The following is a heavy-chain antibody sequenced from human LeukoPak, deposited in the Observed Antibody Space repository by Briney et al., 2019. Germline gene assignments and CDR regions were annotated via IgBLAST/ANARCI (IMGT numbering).Heavy chain of an antibody. J-gene: IGHJ6*03. D-gene: IGHD6-13*01. Sequence: PGGSLRLSCAASGFTFSTYSMSWVRQAPGKGLEWVSVISGNGGDTYYADSVKGRFTISRDNSKNTLYLQMNSLRAEDTAVYYCAKGRSSTAAGWDYYYYMDVWGKGTTVTISS. CDR2: ISGNGGDT. CDR3: AKGRSSTAAGWDYYYYMDV. CDR1: GFTFSTYS. V-gene: IGHV3-23*01.